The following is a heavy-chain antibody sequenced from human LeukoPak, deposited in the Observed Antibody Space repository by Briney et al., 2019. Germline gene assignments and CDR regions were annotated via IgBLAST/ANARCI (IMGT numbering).Heavy chain of an antibody. J-gene: IGHJ4*02. CDR2: MNPNSGNK. CDR1: GYTSTSHD. Sequence: GASVKVSCKASGYTSTSHDINWVRQATGQGLEWMGWMNPNSGNKGYAQKFQGRATMTRNTSISTAYMELSSLRSEDTAVYYCAREEVTMGSSWYNYWGQGTLVTVSS. CDR3: AREEVTMGSSWYNY. V-gene: IGHV1-8*01. D-gene: IGHD6-13*01.